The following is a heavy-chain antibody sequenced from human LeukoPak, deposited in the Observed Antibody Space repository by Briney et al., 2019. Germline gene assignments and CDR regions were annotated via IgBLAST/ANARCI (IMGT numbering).Heavy chain of an antibody. CDR2: IKSKTDRATT. CDR1: GFTISNAW. J-gene: IGHJ5*02. Sequence: GGSLRLYRAASGFTISNAWISWVPHAPGKGLEWGGSIKSKTDRATTDYAAPVTGRFTISRDDSKNTLYLQMNSLKTEDTAVYYGTTVVVVTARFDPWGQGTLVTVSS. V-gene: IGHV3-15*01. D-gene: IGHD2-2*01. CDR3: TTVVVVTARFDP.